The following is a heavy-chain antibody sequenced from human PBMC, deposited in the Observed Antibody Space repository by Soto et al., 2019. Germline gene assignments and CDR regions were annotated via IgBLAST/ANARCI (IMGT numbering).Heavy chain of an antibody. CDR1: GFIFSTYG. D-gene: IGHD1-26*01. CDR3: VRPVGPYVY. Sequence: QVQLVESGGGVVQPGRSLRLSCTTSGFIFSTYGIHWVRQAPGKGLEWVAVIWPDGSNKYYADSVKGRFTISRDNSRNILWLQMNSLRAEDTAIYYCVRPVGPYVYWGQGTLVTVSS. CDR2: IWPDGSNK. J-gene: IGHJ4*02. V-gene: IGHV3-33*01.